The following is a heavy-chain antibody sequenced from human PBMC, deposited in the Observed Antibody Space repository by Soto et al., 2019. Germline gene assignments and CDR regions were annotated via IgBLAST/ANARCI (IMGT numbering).Heavy chain of an antibody. J-gene: IGHJ3*02. V-gene: IGHV3-23*01. Sequence: GGSLRLSCAASGFTFSSYAMSWVRQAPGKGLEWVSAISGSGGSTYYADSVKGRFTISRDNSKNTLYLQMNSLRAEDTAVYYCAKDHPPDYYGSGSRGAFDIWGQGTMVTVSS. CDR3: AKDHPPDYYGSGSRGAFDI. D-gene: IGHD3-10*01. CDR1: GFTFSSYA. CDR2: ISGSGGST.